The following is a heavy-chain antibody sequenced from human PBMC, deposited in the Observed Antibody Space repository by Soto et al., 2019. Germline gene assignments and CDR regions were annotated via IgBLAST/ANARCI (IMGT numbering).Heavy chain of an antibody. V-gene: IGHV4-34*01. CDR3: ARGLLVWFGELSRRGGNYYYMDV. CDR1: CPSFSGYQ. J-gene: IGHJ6*03. CDR2: INDSGNI. Sequence: SETLSLTCAVSCPSFSGYQCTCIRQTPGKGLEWISEINDSGNINYSPSLKSRVTISLDTPKKQISLKLSSVTAADSAVYYCARGLLVWFGELSRRGGNYYYMDVWAKGTTVTVSS. D-gene: IGHD3-10*01.